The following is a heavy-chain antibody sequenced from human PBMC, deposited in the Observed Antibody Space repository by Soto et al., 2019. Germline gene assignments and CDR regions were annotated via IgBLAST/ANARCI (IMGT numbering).Heavy chain of an antibody. CDR3: ARPTYYYDSSGPPAY. V-gene: IGHV3-48*01. CDR1: GFTFSTYS. Sequence: GGSLRLSCAASGFTFSTYSMNWVRQAPGKGLEWVSYISSSSSTIFYTDSVKGRFTVSRDNAKNSLYLQMNSLRAEDTAVYYFARPTYYYDSSGPPAYWGQGTLVTVSS. CDR2: ISSSSSTI. J-gene: IGHJ4*02. D-gene: IGHD3-22*01.